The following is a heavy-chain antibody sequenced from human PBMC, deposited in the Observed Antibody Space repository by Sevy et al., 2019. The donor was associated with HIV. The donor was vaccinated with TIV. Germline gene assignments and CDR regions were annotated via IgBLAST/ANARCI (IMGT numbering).Heavy chain of an antibody. Sequence: GGYLRLSCAASGFTFSSYSMNWVRQAPGKGLEWVSSISSSSSYIYYADSVKGRFTISRDNAKNSLYLQMNSLRAEDTAVYYCARSTIFGVVIIADFDYWGQGTLVTVSS. D-gene: IGHD3-3*01. V-gene: IGHV3-21*01. CDR2: ISSSSSYI. J-gene: IGHJ4*02. CDR1: GFTFSSYS. CDR3: ARSTIFGVVIIADFDY.